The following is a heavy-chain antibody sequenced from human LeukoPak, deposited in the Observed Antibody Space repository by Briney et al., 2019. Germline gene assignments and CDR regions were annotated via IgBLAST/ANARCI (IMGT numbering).Heavy chain of an antibody. J-gene: IGHJ4*02. CDR3: ARPRAAVGATIDY. CDR1: GYTFTSYW. V-gene: IGHV5-51*01. Sequence: GESLKISCKGSGYTFTSYWIGWVRQMPGKGLEWMGIIYPGDSDTRYSPSFQGQVTISADKSISTAYLQWNSLKASDTAIYYCARPRAAVGATIDYWGQGTLVTVSS. CDR2: IYPGDSDT. D-gene: IGHD1-26*01.